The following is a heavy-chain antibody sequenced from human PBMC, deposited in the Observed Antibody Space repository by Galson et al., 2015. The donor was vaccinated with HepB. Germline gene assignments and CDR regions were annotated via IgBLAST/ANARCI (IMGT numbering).Heavy chain of an antibody. D-gene: IGHD2-2*02. V-gene: IGHV3-21*01. CDR2: ISSSSSYI. J-gene: IGHJ2*01. Sequence: SLRLSCAASGFTFSSYSMNWVRQAPGKGLEWVSSISSSSSYIYYADSVKGRFTISRDNAKNSLYLQMNSLRAEDTAVYYCARHEDIVVVPAAISRYWYFDLWGRGTLVTVSS. CDR3: ARHEDIVVVPAAISRYWYFDL. CDR1: GFTFSSYS.